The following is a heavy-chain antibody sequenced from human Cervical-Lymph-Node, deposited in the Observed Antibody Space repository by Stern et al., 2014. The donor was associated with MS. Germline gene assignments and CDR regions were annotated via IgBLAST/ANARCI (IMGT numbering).Heavy chain of an antibody. CDR3: ARAGPYDYIWGNFRHRAFYFDS. CDR2: LYYSGST. V-gene: IGHV4-59*01. D-gene: IGHD3-16*02. J-gene: IGHJ4*02. Sequence: QVQLQESGPGLVKPSETLSLMCSVSSGFIGNNYWSWIRQPPGKGLEWIGHLYYSGSTHYNPSLKSRVTISLDTSKTQLSLRLSSVTAADTAVYYCARAGPYDYIWGNFRHRAFYFDSWGQGALVTVSS. CDR1: SGFIGNNY.